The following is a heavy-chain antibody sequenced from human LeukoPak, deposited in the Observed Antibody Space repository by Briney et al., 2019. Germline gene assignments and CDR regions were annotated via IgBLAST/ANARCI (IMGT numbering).Heavy chain of an antibody. J-gene: IGHJ6*02. CDR1: GYTFTSYA. V-gene: IGHV1-3*01. CDR2: INAGNGNT. D-gene: IGHD1-1*01. Sequence: GGSVKVSCKASGYTFTSYAMHWVRQAPGQRLEWMGWINAGNGNTKYSQKFQGRVTITRDTSASTAYMELSSLRSEDTAVYYCARNEYYYYGMDVWGQGTTVTVSS. CDR3: ARNEYYYYGMDV.